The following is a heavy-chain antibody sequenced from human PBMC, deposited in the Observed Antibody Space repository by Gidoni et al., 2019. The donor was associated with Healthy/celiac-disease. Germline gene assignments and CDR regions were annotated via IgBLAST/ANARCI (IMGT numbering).Heavy chain of an antibody. V-gene: IGHV1-69*06. CDR2: IIPIFGTA. CDR3: ARSAVEGYSMDV. D-gene: IGHD3-22*01. Sequence: QVQLVQSGAEVKKREASVKVTCTAAGGTFSSYAISWVRQAPGEGIEWMGGIIPIFGTANYAQKFQGRVTITADKSTSTAYMELSSLRSEDTAVYYCARSAVEGYSMDVWGQGTTVTVSS. CDR1: GGTFSSYA. J-gene: IGHJ6*02.